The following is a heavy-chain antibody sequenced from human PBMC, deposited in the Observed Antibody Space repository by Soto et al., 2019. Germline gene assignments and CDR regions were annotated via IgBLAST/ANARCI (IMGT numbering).Heavy chain of an antibody. CDR2: VSSDGSNK. D-gene: IGHD6-13*01. V-gene: IGHV3-30-3*01. CDR1: GFTFSTHA. J-gene: IGHJ4*02. Sequence: GGSLSLSCVASGFTFSTHAMHWVRQAPGKGLECVAIVSSDGSNKYYADSVKGRFTISRDNSKNTLYLQMSGLTPEDTAFYYCARDQTGITTAGGGRIDHWGQGTLVTVSS. CDR3: ARDQTGITTAGGGRIDH.